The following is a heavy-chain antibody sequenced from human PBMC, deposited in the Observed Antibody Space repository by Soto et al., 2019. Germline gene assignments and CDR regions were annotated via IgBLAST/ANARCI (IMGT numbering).Heavy chain of an antibody. V-gene: IGHV3-23*01. CDR3: AKGKTSGWYYFDS. CDR1: RLTFYSCA. Sequence: GSLCISCAASRLTFYSCAMSCVRQAPGKGLEWILGISGSGGSTYYADSVKGRFTISRDNSKNTVYLQMNSLRADDTAVYYWAKGKTSGWYYFDSWGQGTLVPVSS. D-gene: IGHD6-19*01. J-gene: IGHJ4*02. CDR2: ISGSGGST.